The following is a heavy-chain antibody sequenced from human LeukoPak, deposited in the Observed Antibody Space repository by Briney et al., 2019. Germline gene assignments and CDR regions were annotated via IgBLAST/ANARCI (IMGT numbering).Heavy chain of an antibody. J-gene: IGHJ4*01. CDR3: AGAPLGKGSLFDY. Sequence: SETLSLTCTVSGGSISSYYWSWIRQPPGKGLEWIGYIYYSGSTNYNPSLKSRVTISVDTSKTQFSLKLSSVTAADTAVYYCAGAPLGKGSLFDYWGQGTLVNGSS. CDR1: GGSISSYY. V-gene: IGHV4-59*01. D-gene: IGHD1-1*01. CDR2: IYYSGST.